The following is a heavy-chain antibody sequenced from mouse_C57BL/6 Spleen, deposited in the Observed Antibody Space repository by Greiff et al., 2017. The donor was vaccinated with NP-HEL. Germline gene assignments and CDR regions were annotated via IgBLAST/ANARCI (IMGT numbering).Heavy chain of an antibody. CDR1: GYTFTSYW. CDR2: IDPSDSYT. J-gene: IGHJ4*01. CDR3: AKRDLGVYYAMDY. D-gene: IGHD3-3*01. Sequence: QVQLQQPGAELVMPGASVKLSCKASGYTFTSYWMHWVKQRPGQGLEWIGEIDPSDSYTNYNQKFKGKSTLTVDKSSSTAYMQLSSLTSEDSAVYYCAKRDLGVYYAMDYWGQGTSDTVSS. V-gene: IGHV1-69*01.